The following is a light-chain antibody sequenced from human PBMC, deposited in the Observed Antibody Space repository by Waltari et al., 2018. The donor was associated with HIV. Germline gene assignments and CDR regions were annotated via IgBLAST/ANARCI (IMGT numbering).Light chain of an antibody. CDR1: KLGDKY. Sequence: YELTQPPSVSVSPGQTASITCSGDKLGDKYACWYQQKPGQSPVLVIYQDNKRPSGIPERFSGSNSGNTATLTISGTQAMDEADYYCQAWDSSTPVVFGGGTKLTVL. J-gene: IGLJ2*01. CDR3: QAWDSSTPVV. CDR2: QDN. V-gene: IGLV3-1*01.